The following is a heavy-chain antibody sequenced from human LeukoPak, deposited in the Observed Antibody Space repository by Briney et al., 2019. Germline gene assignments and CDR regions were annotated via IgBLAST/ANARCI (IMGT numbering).Heavy chain of an antibody. Sequence: ASVKVSCKASGYTFTGYYMHWVRQAPGQGLEWMGWINPNSGGTNYAQKFQGRVTMTRDTSISTAYMELSGLRSDDTAVYYCARELVVPAANYYGMDVWGQGTTVTVSS. CDR2: INPNSGGT. D-gene: IGHD2-2*01. J-gene: IGHJ6*02. CDR3: ARELVVPAANYYGMDV. CDR1: GYTFTGYY. V-gene: IGHV1-2*02.